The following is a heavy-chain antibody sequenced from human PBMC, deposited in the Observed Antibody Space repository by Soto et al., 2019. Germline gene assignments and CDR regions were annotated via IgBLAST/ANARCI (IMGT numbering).Heavy chain of an antibody. J-gene: IGHJ4*02. Sequence: QLQLQESGSRLVKPSETLSLTCAVSGGSIDSGAFSLSWIRQPPGKGLEWIGYVTHSGTAYSIPSLNGQLTLSVDSSQPQFPLKLTSMTAADSAFYYCARIHWEQSSLDYWGRGILVTVSS. CDR2: VTHSGTA. CDR3: ARIHWEQSSLDY. D-gene: IGHD6-19*01. CDR1: GGSIDSGAFS. V-gene: IGHV4-30-2*01.